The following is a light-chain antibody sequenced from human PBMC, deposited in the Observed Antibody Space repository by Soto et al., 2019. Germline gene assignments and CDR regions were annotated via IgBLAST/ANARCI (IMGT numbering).Light chain of an antibody. J-gene: IGKJ4*01. Sequence: DIQMTQSPSSLSASVGDRVTITCQASQDISSYLNWYQQKPGKAPKLLIYGASYLQTGVPSRFSGSGSGTDFTFTISSLQPEDIATYYCQQYDNLPRTFGGGTKVEI. CDR3: QQYDNLPRT. CDR2: GAS. CDR1: QDISSY. V-gene: IGKV1-33*01.